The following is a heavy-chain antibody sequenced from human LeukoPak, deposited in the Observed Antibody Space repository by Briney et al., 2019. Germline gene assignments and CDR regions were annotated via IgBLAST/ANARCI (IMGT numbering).Heavy chain of an antibody. V-gene: IGHV6-1*01. D-gene: IGHD6-13*01. J-gene: IGHJ4*02. Sequence: SQTLSLTCAISGDSVSSNSAAWNWIRQPPSRGLEWLGRTYYGSKWYNDYAVSVKSRITINPDTSKNQFSLQLNSVTPEDTAVYYCAREGYSKRWDFDYWGQGTLVTVSS. CDR2: TYYGSKWYN. CDR1: GDSVSSNSAA. CDR3: AREGYSKRWDFDY.